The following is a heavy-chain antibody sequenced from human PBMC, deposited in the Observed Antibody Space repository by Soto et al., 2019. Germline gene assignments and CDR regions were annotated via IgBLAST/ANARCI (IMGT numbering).Heavy chain of an antibody. CDR1: GFTFSSYG. CDR3: ASQGGYSYGLSTYYYYYGMEV. J-gene: IGHJ6*02. Sequence: GGSLRLSCAASGFTFSSYGMHWVRQAPGKGLEWVAVIWYNGSNKYYADSVKGRFTISRDNSKNTLYLQMNSLRAEDTAVYYCASQGGYSYGLSTYYYYYGMEVWGQGTTVTVSS. D-gene: IGHD5-18*01. V-gene: IGHV3-33*01. CDR2: IWYNGSNK.